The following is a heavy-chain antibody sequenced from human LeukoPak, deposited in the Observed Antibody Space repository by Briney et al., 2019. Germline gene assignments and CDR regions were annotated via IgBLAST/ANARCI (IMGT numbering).Heavy chain of an antibody. CDR2: IIPIFGTA. J-gene: IGHJ3*02. CDR3: ARRSLGYYDSSGYRAFDI. D-gene: IGHD3-22*01. Sequence: SVKGSCKASGGTFSSYAISWVRQAPGQGLEWMGGIIPIFGTANYAQKFQGRVTITTDESTSTAYMELSSLRSEDTAVYYCARRSLGYYDSSGYRAFDIWGQGTMVTVSS. V-gene: IGHV1-69*05. CDR1: GGTFSSYA.